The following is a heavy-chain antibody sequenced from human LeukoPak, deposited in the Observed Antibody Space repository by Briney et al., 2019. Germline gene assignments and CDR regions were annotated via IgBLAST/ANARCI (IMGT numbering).Heavy chain of an antibody. D-gene: IGHD6-19*01. CDR3: ARDSSGWYHWFDP. CDR2: MNPNSGNT. CDR1: GYSFTNYD. V-gene: IGHV1-8*03. J-gene: IGHJ5*02. Sequence: ASVTVSCKASGYSFTNYDIDWVRQAPGQGLEWMGWMNPNSGNTGYAQKFQGRVTITRNTSISTAYMELSSLRSEDTAVYYCARDSSGWYHWFDPWGQGTLVTVSS.